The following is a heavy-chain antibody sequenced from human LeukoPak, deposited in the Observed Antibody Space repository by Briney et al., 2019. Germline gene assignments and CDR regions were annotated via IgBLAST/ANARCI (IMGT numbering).Heavy chain of an antibody. CDR3: ASTGATHGAFDI. J-gene: IGHJ3*02. V-gene: IGHV3-30*03. Sequence: GGSLRLSCAASGFTFSSYGMHWVRQAPGKGLEWVAVISYDGSNKYYADSVKGRFTISRDNAKNSLYLQMNSLRAEDTAVYYCASTGATHGAFDIWGQGTMVTVSS. CDR1: GFTFSSYG. CDR2: ISYDGSNK. D-gene: IGHD1-26*01.